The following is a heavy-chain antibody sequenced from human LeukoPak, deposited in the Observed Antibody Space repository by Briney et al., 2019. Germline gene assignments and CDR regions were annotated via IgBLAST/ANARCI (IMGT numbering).Heavy chain of an antibody. CDR2: IKQDGSEK. CDR1: GFTFSSYS. CDR3: ASLYYGSGSYYRDY. V-gene: IGHV3-7*01. J-gene: IGHJ4*02. Sequence: GGSLRLSCAASGFTFSSYSMNWVRQAPGKGLEWVANIKQDGSEKYYVDSVKGRFTISRDNAKNSLYLQMNSLRAEDTAVYYCASLYYGSGSYYRDYWGQGTLVTVSS. D-gene: IGHD3-10*01.